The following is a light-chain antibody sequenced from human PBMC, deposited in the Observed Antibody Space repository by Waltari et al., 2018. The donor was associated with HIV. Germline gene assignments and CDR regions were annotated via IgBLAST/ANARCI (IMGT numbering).Light chain of an antibody. V-gene: IGKV1-39*01. CDR1: QYINTY. CDR3: QQTYTVPLT. J-gene: IGKJ3*01. CDR2: DAS. Sequence: DIQMTQSPSSLSASVGDRVPITCRSSQYINTYLNWYQQKPGTAPKALIYDASSLESGVPSRFSGSGLGTDFTLTISSLQPDDYATYFCQQTYTVPLTFGPGTKVDIK.